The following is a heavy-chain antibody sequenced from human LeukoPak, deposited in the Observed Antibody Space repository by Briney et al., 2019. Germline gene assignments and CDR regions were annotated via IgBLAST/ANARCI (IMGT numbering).Heavy chain of an antibody. CDR3: ALSSSLPGYFDY. D-gene: IGHD6-13*01. CDR1: GFTVSSNY. J-gene: IGHJ4*02. V-gene: IGHV3-66*01. Sequence: GGSLRPSCAASGFTVSSNYMSWVRQVPGKGLEWVSVIYSDGATYNADSVKGRFTISRDNSKNTLYLQMNSLRAEDTAVYYCALSSSLPGYFDYWGQGTLVTVSS. CDR2: IYSDGAT.